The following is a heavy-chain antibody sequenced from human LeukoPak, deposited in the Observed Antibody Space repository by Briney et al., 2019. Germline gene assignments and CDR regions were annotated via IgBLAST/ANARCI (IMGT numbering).Heavy chain of an antibody. J-gene: IGHJ4*02. V-gene: IGHV1-18*01. D-gene: IGHD3-3*01. CDR1: GYPFTTYG. CDR3: ARDVPDFWSGFDY. CDR2: ISGNDGDT. Sequence: ASVKVSCKASGYPFTTYGLSWVRQAPGQGLEWMGQISGNDGDTNYAQKFQGRVTMTTDTATSTAYMELTSLRSDDTAVYYCARDVPDFWSGFDYWGQETLVTVSP.